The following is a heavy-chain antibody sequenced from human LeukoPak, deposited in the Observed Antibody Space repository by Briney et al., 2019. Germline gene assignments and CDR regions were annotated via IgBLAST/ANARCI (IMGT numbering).Heavy chain of an antibody. CDR3: ARGSYYDSSGYSTYYFDY. CDR2: INPSGGST. J-gene: IGHJ4*02. CDR1: GYTFTSYY. V-gene: IGHV1-46*01. D-gene: IGHD3-22*01. Sequence: ASVKVSCKASGYTFTSYYMHWVRQAPGQGLEWMGIINPSGGSTSYAQKFQGRVTMTRDTSTSTVYMELSSLRSEDTAMYYCARGSYYDSSGYSTYYFDYWGQGTLVTVSS.